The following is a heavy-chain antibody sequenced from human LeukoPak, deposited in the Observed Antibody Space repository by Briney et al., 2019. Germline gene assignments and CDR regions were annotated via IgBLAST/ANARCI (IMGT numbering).Heavy chain of an antibody. J-gene: IGHJ4*02. CDR2: ISYDGSNK. V-gene: IGHV3-30*18. D-gene: IGHD5-18*01. Sequence: PGRSLRLSCAASGFTFSSYGMHWVRQAPGKGLEWVAVISYDGSNKYYADSVKGRFTISRDNSKNTLYLQMNSPRAEDTAVYYCAKEVGYSYGSDQYYFDYWGQGTLVTVSS. CDR1: GFTFSSYG. CDR3: AKEVGYSYGSDQYYFDY.